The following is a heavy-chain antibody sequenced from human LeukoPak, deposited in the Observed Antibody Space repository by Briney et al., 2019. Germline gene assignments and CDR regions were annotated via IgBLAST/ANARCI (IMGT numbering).Heavy chain of an antibody. CDR1: DDSISDYY. D-gene: IGHD2-15*01. CDR2: IHNSGTS. J-gene: IGHJ4*02. Sequence: SETLSLTCTVSDDSISDYYRGWIRQPPGKGLEWIGYIHNSGTSTYNLSLKSRVTISADTSKNQFSLKLSSVTAADTAVYYCARVECSGGSCYPPDYWGQGTLVTVSS. V-gene: IGHV4-59*01. CDR3: ARVECSGGSCYPPDY.